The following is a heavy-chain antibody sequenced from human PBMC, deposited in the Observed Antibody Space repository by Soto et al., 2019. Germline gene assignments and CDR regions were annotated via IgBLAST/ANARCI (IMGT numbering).Heavy chain of an antibody. D-gene: IGHD6-13*01. Sequence: SETLSLTCTVSGGSISSYYWSWIRQPPGKGLEWIGYIYYSGSTNYNPSLKSRVTISVDTSKNQFSLKLSSVTAADTAVYYCARVYSSSWLAQGYYYYYMDVRGKGTTVTVSS. CDR3: ARVYSSSWLAQGYYYYYMDV. CDR1: GGSISSYY. V-gene: IGHV4-59*01. CDR2: IYYSGST. J-gene: IGHJ6*03.